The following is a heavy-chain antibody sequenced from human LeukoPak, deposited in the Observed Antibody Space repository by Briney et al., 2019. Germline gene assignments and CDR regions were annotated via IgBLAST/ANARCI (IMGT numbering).Heavy chain of an antibody. Sequence: PSETLSLTCTVSGGSISSSSYHWGWIRQPPGKGLEWIGSIYYSGSTYYNPSLKSRVTISVDTSKNQFSLKLSSVTAADTAVYYCAGIVVVVAATLDWFDPWGQGTLVTVSS. CDR2: IYYSGST. CDR1: GGSISSSSYH. J-gene: IGHJ5*02. D-gene: IGHD2-15*01. CDR3: AGIVVVVAATLDWFDP. V-gene: IGHV4-39*01.